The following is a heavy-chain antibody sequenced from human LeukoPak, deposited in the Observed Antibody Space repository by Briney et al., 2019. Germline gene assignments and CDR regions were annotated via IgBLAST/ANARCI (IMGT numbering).Heavy chain of an antibody. CDR3: ATDNDSRDPPHFDY. CDR2: IIPIFGTT. D-gene: IGHD3-16*01. CDR1: GYTFTGYY. V-gene: IGHV1-69*06. J-gene: IGHJ4*02. Sequence: RASVKVSCRASGYTFTGYYMHWVRQAPGQGLEWMGGIIPIFGTTNYARKFRGRVTLTADKSTRTAYMELSSLRSEDTAVYYFATDNDSRDPPHFDYWGQGTLVTVSS.